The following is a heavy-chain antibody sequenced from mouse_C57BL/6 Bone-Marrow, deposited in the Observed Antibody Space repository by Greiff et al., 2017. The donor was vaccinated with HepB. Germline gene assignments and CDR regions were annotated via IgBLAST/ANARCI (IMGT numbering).Heavy chain of an antibody. CDR2: ISGGGGNT. Sequence: EVQVVESGGGLVKPGGSLKLSCAASGFTFSSYTMSWVRQTPEKRLEWVATISGGGGNTYYPDSVKGRFTISRDNAKNTLYLQMSSLRSEDTALYYCARETSITTVVPDWYFDVWGTGTTVTVSS. CDR3: ARETSITTVVPDWYFDV. D-gene: IGHD1-1*01. V-gene: IGHV5-9*01. J-gene: IGHJ1*03. CDR1: GFTFSSYT.